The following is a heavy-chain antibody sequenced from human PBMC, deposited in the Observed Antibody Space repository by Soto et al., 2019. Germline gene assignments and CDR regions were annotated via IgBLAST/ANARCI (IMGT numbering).Heavy chain of an antibody. CDR3: ARLEGLATISYYFDF. D-gene: IGHD3-9*01. CDR2: IYYRGNA. V-gene: IGHV4-39*01. Sequence: QLQLQESGPGLVKPSETLSLTCSVSDDSINSDKYYWGWIRQPPGKGLEWIGSIYYRGNAYYNPSLQPRSTISLDKSNSQFSLKLNFVTAADSAVYFCARLEGLATISYYFDFWGPGALVTVSS. CDR1: DDSINSDKYY. J-gene: IGHJ4*02.